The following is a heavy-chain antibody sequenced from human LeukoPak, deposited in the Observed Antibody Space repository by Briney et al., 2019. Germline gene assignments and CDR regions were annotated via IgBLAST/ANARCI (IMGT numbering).Heavy chain of an antibody. CDR2: FDPEDGET. D-gene: IGHD2-21*02. CDR3: ATFSAGVTYPFDY. CDR1: GYTLTELS. V-gene: IGHV1-24*01. J-gene: IGHJ4*02. Sequence: GASVKVSCKVSGYTLTELSMHWVRQAPGKGLEWMGGFDPEDGETIYAQKFQGRVTMTEDTSTDTASMELSSLRSEDTAVYYCATFSAGVTYPFDYWGQGTLVTVSS.